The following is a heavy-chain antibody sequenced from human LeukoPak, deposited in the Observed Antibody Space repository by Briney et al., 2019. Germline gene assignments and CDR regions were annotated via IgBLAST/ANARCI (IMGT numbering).Heavy chain of an antibody. J-gene: IGHJ5*02. D-gene: IGHD6-13*01. Sequence: GGSLRLSCAASGFTFSSYSMNWVRQAPGKGLEWVSSISSSSSYIYYADSVKGRFTISRDNAKNTLYLQMNSLRAEDTAVYYCARTKGGSSSWHDNWFDPWGQGTLVTVSS. CDR1: GFTFSSYS. V-gene: IGHV3-21*04. CDR3: ARTKGGSSSWHDNWFDP. CDR2: ISSSSSYI.